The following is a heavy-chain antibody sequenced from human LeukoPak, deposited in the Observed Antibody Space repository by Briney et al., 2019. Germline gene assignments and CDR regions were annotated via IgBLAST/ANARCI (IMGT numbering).Heavy chain of an antibody. CDR1: GFTVSSNY. Sequence: GGSLRLSCAASGFTVSSNYMSWVRQAPGKGLEWVAVISYDGSNQNYADSVKGRFTISRDNSRSTLYLQMNSLRPEDTAIYYCAREGYYGSGSPPSLYFDYWGQGTLVTVSS. J-gene: IGHJ4*02. D-gene: IGHD3-10*01. CDR3: AREGYYGSGSPPSLYFDY. CDR2: ISYDGSNQ. V-gene: IGHV3-30*03.